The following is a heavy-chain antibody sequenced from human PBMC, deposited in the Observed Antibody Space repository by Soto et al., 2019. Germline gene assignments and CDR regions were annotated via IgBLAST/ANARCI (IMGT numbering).Heavy chain of an antibody. V-gene: IGHV4-4*02. D-gene: IGHD3-16*01. Sequence: SETLSLTCAVSGDSISSSNWWSWVRQPPGKGLEWIGEVFHFGSTNYNPSLESRVTISIDKSKNQFSLKLSSVTAADTAVYFCARGSYASNFDYWGQGTLVTVSS. J-gene: IGHJ4*02. CDR2: VFHFGST. CDR3: ARGSYASNFDY. CDR1: GDSISSSNW.